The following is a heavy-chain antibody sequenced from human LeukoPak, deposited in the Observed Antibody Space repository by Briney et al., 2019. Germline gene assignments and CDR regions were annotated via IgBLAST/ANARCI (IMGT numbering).Heavy chain of an antibody. Sequence: TSETLSLTCTVSGGSISSYYWSWIRQPPGKGLEWIGYIYYSGSTNYNPSLKSRVTISVDTSKNQFSLKLSSVTAADTAVYYCARLRENRFLVEWELPKYYFDYWGQGTLVTVSS. V-gene: IGHV4-59*08. CDR2: IYYSGST. CDR3: ARLRENRFLVEWELPKYYFDY. D-gene: IGHD1-26*01. J-gene: IGHJ4*02. CDR1: GGSISSYY.